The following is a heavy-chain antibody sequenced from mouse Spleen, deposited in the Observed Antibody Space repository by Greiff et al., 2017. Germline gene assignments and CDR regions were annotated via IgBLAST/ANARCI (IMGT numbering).Heavy chain of an antibody. D-gene: IGHD2-2*01. CDR1: GYTFTSYW. CDR2: IDPSDSYT. V-gene: IGHV1-59*01. Sequence: QVQLQQPGAELVRPGTSVKLSCKASGYTFTSYWMHWVKQRPGQGLEWIGVIDPSDSYTNYNQKFKGKATLTVDTSSSTAYMQLSSLTSEDSAVYYCARDGYDGGSYFDYWGQGTTLTVSS. CDR3: ARDGYDGGSYFDY. J-gene: IGHJ2*01.